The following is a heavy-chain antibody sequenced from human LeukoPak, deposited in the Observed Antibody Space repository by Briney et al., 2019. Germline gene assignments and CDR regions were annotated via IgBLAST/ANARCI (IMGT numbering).Heavy chain of an antibody. CDR3: ARSIVTVFGVGIDY. J-gene: IGHJ4*02. CDR1: GFTFSSYS. Sequence: GSLRLSCAASGFTFSSYSMNWVRQAPGKGLEWVSSISSSSSYIYYADSVKGRFTISRDNAKNSLYLQMNSLRAEDTAVYYCARSIVTVFGVGIDYWGQGTLVTVSS. V-gene: IGHV3-21*01. D-gene: IGHD3-3*01. CDR2: ISSSSSYI.